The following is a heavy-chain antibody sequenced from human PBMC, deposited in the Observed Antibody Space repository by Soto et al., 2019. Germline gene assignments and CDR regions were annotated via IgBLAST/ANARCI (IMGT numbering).Heavy chain of an antibody. V-gene: IGHV3-30*18. J-gene: IGHJ6*02. CDR3: AKSGDPPYYYYGMDV. Sequence: SLRLSCAASGFTFSSYGMHWVRQAPGKGLEWVAVISYDGSNKYYADSVKGRFTISRDNSKNTLYLQMNSLRAEDTAVYYCAKSGDPPYYYYGMDVWGQGTTVTVSS. CDR1: GFTFSSYG. CDR2: ISYDGSNK. D-gene: IGHD3-10*01.